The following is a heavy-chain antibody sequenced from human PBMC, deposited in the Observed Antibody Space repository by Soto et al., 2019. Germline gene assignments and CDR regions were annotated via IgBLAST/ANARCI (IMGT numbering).Heavy chain of an antibody. CDR3: ARAAGNSGSYYFDY. V-gene: IGHV4-30-4*01. CDR1: GGSISSGDYY. J-gene: IGHJ4*02. CDR2: IYYSGST. Sequence: PSETLSLTCTVSGGSISSGDYYWSWIRQPPGKGLEWIGYIYYSGSTYYNPSLKSRVTISVDTSKNQFSLKLSSVTAADTAVYYCARAAGNSGSYYFDYWGQGTLVTVSS. D-gene: IGHD3-22*01.